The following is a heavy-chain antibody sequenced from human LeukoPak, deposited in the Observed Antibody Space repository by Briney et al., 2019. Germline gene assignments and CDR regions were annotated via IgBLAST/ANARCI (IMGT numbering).Heavy chain of an antibody. CDR1: GFTVSSNY. CDR3: ARVVVPAATYYYYYYGMDV. J-gene: IGHJ6*02. Sequence: GGSLRLSCAASGFTVSSNYMSWIRQAPGKGLEWVSVIYSGGSTYYADSVKGRFTISRDNSKNTLYLQMNSLRAEDTAVYYCARVVVPAATYYYYYYGMDVWGQGTTVTVSS. CDR2: IYSGGST. V-gene: IGHV3-66*01. D-gene: IGHD2-2*01.